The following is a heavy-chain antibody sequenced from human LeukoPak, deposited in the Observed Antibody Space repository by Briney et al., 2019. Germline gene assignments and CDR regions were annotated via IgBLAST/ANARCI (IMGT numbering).Heavy chain of an antibody. V-gene: IGHV1-69*04. D-gene: IGHD3-22*01. Sequence: SVKVSCKASGGTFSSYAISWVRQAPGQGLEWMGRIIPILGIANYAQKFQGRVTITADKSTSTAYMELSSLRSEDTAVYYCARVVGDSSGYPMGYFDYWGQGTLVTVSS. J-gene: IGHJ4*02. CDR1: GGTFSSYA. CDR2: IIPILGIA. CDR3: ARVVGDSSGYPMGYFDY.